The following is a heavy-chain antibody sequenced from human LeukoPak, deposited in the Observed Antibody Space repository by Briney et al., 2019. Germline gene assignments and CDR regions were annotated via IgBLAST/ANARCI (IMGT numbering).Heavy chain of an antibody. CDR1: GGSINNYY. CDR2: MYYSGST. CDR3: ARAKGSAPSNFDH. J-gene: IGHJ4*02. Sequence: SETLSLTCTVSGGSINNYYWGWSRQPPGKGLELIWHMYYSGSTNYNPSLKIRSSISLDTSKNKFSLKLSSVTAADTAVYYCARAKGSAPSNFDHWGQGTLVTVSS. V-gene: IGHV4-59*01. D-gene: IGHD1-26*01.